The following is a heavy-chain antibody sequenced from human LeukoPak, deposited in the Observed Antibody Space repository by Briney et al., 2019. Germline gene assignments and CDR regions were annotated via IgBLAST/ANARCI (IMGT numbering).Heavy chain of an antibody. J-gene: IGHJ4*02. Sequence: GGSLRLSCAASGLTFSNYWMSWARQAPGRGLQWVATIKQDGSDNHYVDSVKGRFSISRDNAKNSLHLQMNSLRVEDTAVYYCAAGRGVYWGQGTLATVPS. CDR3: AAGRGVY. D-gene: IGHD3-16*01. CDR2: IKQDGSDN. V-gene: IGHV3-7*02. CDR1: GLTFSNYW.